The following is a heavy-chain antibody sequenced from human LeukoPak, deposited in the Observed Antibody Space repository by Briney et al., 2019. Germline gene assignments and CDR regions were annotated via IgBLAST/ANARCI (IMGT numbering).Heavy chain of an antibody. Sequence: SDPTLVKPTQTLTLTCTFSGFSLSTSGVGVGWIRQPPGKALEWLALIYWNDDKRYSPSLKSRLTITKDTSKNQVVLIMTNMDPVDTATYYCTHRLSTTWYGNWGQGTLVTVSS. D-gene: IGHD6-13*01. V-gene: IGHV2-5*01. CDR2: IYWNDDK. CDR3: THRLSTTWYGN. CDR1: GFSLSTSGVG. J-gene: IGHJ4*02.